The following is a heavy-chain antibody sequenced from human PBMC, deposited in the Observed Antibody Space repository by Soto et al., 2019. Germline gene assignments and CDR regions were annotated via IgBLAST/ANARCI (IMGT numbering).Heavy chain of an antibody. CDR3: ARGQPVLRFLEWSHGAFDI. D-gene: IGHD3-3*01. J-gene: IGHJ3*02. V-gene: IGHV3-13*01. Sequence: GGSLRLSCAASGFTFSSYDMHWVRQATGKGLEWVSAIGTAGDTYYPGSVKGRFTISRENAKNSLYLQMNSLRAEDTAVYYCARGQPVLRFLEWSHGAFDIWGQGTMVTVSS. CDR2: IGTAGDT. CDR1: GFTFSSYD.